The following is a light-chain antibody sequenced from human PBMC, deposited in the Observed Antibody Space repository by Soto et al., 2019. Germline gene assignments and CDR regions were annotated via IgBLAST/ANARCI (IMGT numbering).Light chain of an antibody. Sequence: QSALTQPASVSGSPGQSITISCTGTSNDVGGYNYVSWYQQYPGKAPKLMIYDVSNRPSGVSNRFSGSKSGNTASLTISGLQAEDEADYYCSSYTSSSNGVFGAGTKLTVL. CDR1: SNDVGGYNY. CDR2: DVS. J-gene: IGLJ1*01. V-gene: IGLV2-14*03. CDR3: SSYTSSSNGV.